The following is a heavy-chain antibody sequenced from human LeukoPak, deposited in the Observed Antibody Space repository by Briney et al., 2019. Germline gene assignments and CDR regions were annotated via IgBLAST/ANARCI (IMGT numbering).Heavy chain of an antibody. V-gene: IGHV1-8*01. D-gene: IGHD6-13*01. CDR3: ARLASSSWPLYYYYGMDV. J-gene: IGHJ6*02. CDR1: GHTFTSYD. CDR2: MNPNNGNT. Sequence: ASVKVSCKASGHTFTSYDINWVRQATGQGLEWMGWMNPNNGNTGYAQKFQGRVTMTRSTSIGTAYMELSSLRSEDTAVYYCARLASSSWPLYYYYGMDVWGQGTTVTVSS.